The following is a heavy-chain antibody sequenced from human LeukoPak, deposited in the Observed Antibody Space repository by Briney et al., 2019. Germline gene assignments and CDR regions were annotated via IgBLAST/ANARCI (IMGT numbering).Heavy chain of an antibody. CDR3: TRGGSAPYALDI. CDR2: IYHSGST. V-gene: IGHV4-4*02. CDR1: GGAITTDNW. Sequence: PSGTLSLTCAVSGGAITTDNWWTWVRQPPGKGLEWIGEIYHSGSTNSNPSLRSRVTISVGTSKKQFSLKLTSVTAADTAVYYCTRGGSAPYALDIWGQGTMVTVSS. J-gene: IGHJ3*02.